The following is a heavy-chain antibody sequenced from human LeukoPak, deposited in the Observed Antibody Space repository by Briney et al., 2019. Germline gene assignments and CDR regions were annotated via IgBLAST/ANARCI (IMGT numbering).Heavy chain of an antibody. CDR3: ARESGYSYGLYYFDY. CDR1: GGSISSYY. V-gene: IGHV4-4*07. D-gene: IGHD5-18*01. CDR2: LYSSGST. J-gene: IGHJ4*02. Sequence: SETLSLTCTVSGGSISSYYWSWIRQPAGKGLEWIGRLYSSGSTNYNPSLKSRVSMSVDTSKNQFSLKLSSVTVADTAVYYCARESGYSYGLYYFDYWGQGTLVTVSS.